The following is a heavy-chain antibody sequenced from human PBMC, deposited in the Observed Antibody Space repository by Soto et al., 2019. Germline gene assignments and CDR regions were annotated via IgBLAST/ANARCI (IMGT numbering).Heavy chain of an antibody. D-gene: IGHD3-16*01. CDR1: GFSLSTSGVG. Sequence: SGPTLVNPTQTLTLTCTFSGFSLSTSGVGVGWIRQPPGKALEWLALIYWNDDKRYSPSLKSRLTITKDTSKNQVVLTMTNMDPVDTATYYCAHTVGGYDNPLWDYWGQGTLLTVSS. J-gene: IGHJ4*02. V-gene: IGHV2-5*01. CDR2: IYWNDDK. CDR3: AHTVGGYDNPLWDY.